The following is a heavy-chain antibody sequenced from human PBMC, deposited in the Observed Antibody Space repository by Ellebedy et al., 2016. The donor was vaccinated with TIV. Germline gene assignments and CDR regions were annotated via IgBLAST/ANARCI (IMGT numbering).Heavy chain of an antibody. CDR2: INSDGSST. CDR3: ARDSGGSYSLLGWFDP. V-gene: IGHV3-74*01. J-gene: IGHJ5*02. CDR1: GFTFSSYW. Sequence: GESLKISCAASGFTFSSYWMHWVRQAPGKGLVWVSRINSDGSSTSYADSVKGRFTISRDNAKNTLYLQMNSLRAEDTAVYYCARDSGGSYSLLGWFDPWGQGTLVTVSS. D-gene: IGHD1-26*01.